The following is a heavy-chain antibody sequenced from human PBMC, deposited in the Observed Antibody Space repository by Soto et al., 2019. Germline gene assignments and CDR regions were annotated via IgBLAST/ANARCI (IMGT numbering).Heavy chain of an antibody. CDR1: GFTFSYYA. Sequence: EVQLLESGGGLVQPGGSLRLSCAASGFTFSYYAMTWVRQAPGKGLEWVSTLSGSGGSTYYADSVKGRFTISRDNSKNTLYLQMNSLRAEDTAVYYCAKDPGYYGTGSYYNDYWGQGTLVTVSS. CDR2: LSGSGGST. CDR3: AKDPGYYGTGSYYNDY. J-gene: IGHJ4*02. D-gene: IGHD3-10*01. V-gene: IGHV3-23*01.